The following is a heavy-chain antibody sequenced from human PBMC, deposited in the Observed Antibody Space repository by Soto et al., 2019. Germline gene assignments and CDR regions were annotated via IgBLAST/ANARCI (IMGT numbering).Heavy chain of an antibody. CDR1: GGTFSSYA. D-gene: IGHD1-26*01. CDR2: IIPIFGTA. Sequence: SVKVSCKASGGTFSSYAISWVRQAPGQGLEWMGGIIPIFGTANYAQKFQGRVTITADESTSTAYMELSSLRSEDTAVYYCASQGGRDYYYYSGMDVWGQGTTVTVSS. V-gene: IGHV1-69*13. J-gene: IGHJ6*02. CDR3: ASQGGRDYYYYSGMDV.